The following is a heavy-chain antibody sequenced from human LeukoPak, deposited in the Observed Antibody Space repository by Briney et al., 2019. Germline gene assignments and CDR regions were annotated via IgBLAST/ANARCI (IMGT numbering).Heavy chain of an antibody. J-gene: IGHJ6*02. CDR2: INHSGST. D-gene: IGHD3-16*02. CDR1: GVSFSGYY. Sequence: SETLSLTCAVYGVSFSGYYWSWIRQPPGKGLEWIGEINHSGSTNYNPSLKSRVTISVDTSKNQFSLKLSSVTAADTAVYYCARVRGSYDYVWGSYRPSPYYYYYGMDVWGQGTTVTVSS. V-gene: IGHV4-34*01. CDR3: ARVRGSYDYVWGSYRPSPYYYYYGMDV.